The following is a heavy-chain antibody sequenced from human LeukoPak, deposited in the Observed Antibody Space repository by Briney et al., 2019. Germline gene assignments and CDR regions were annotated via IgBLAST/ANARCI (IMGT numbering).Heavy chain of an antibody. CDR3: ARGRGGASGGRFDY. D-gene: IGHD3-10*01. J-gene: IGHJ4*02. Sequence: ASVKVSCKASGYTFTNYDINGVGQATGQGLEWMGWMSPSSGDTGFAQKFQGRVTMTRNTSISSAYMELSSLRSEDTAVYYCARGRGGASGGRFDYWGQGTLVTVSS. V-gene: IGHV1-8*01. CDR2: MSPSSGDT. CDR1: GYTFTNYD.